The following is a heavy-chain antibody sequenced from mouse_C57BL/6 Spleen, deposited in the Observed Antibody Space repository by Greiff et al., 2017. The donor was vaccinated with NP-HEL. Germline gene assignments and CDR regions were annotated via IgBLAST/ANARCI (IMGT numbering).Heavy chain of an antibody. CDR3: ARNEGGSHAMDY. J-gene: IGHJ4*01. CDR1: GFSLTSYA. CDR2: IWTGGGK. V-gene: IGHV2-9-1*01. D-gene: IGHD1-1*02. Sequence: VQGVESGPGLVAPSQSLSITCTVSGFSLTSYAISWVRQPPGKGLEWLGVIWTGGGKNYNSALKSRLSISKDNSKSQVFLKMNSLQTDDTARYYCARNEGGSHAMDYWGQGTSVTVSS.